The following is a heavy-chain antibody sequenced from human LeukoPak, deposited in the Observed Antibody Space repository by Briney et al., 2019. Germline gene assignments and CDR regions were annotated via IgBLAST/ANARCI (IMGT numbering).Heavy chain of an antibody. J-gene: IGHJ4*01. D-gene: IGHD1-1*01. CDR2: MNSAGTTI. CDR3: IREVQVRASASLGL. CDR1: GFTISGFW. V-gene: IGHV3-74*01. Sequence: GGSLRPSCAASGFTISGFWMHWVRQVPGEGLVWVARMNSAGTTINYADSVKGRFTISRDNVRNTLHLQMNNLSLEDTAVYFCIREVQVRASASLGLWGRGTLVTVSS.